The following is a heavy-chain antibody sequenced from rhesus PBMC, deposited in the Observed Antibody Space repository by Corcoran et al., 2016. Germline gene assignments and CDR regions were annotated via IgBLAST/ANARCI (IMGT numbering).Heavy chain of an antibody. V-gene: IGHV4-80*01. CDR3: TRHNDSPLDS. CDR1: GVSFRSHW. CDR2: INGNTGNT. J-gene: IGHJ6*01. D-gene: IGHD1-32*01. Sequence: QVLLQESGPGLVKPSETLSLTGTVSGVSFRSHWWNWARQPPGRGRAWVGEINGNTGNTNYNPSLKSRVTISKDASKNQLSLQLNSMTAADTALYYCTRHNDSPLDSWGQGVVVTVSS.